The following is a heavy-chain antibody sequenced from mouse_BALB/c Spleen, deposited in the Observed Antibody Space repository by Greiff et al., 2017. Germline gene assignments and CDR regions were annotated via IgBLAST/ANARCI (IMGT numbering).Heavy chain of an antibody. V-gene: IGHV1-9*01. CDR2: ILPGSGST. D-gene: IGHD1-1*01. CDR3: ASHYGSRPYDFDY. J-gene: IGHJ2*02. CDR1: GYTFSDYW. Sequence: QVQLQQSGAELMKPGASVKISCKATGYTFSDYWIEWVKQRPGHGLEWIGEILPGSGSTNYNEKFKGKATFTADTSSNTAYMQLSSLTSEDSAVYVCASHYGSRPYDFDYGGQGTSLTVFS.